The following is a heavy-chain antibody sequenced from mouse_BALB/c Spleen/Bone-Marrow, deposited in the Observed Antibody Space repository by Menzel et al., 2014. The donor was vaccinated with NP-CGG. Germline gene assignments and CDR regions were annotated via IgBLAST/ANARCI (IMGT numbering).Heavy chain of an antibody. CDR1: GFSLTTYG. Sequence: VQLQQSGPGLVQPSQSLSITCTVSGFSLTTYGVHWVRQSPGKGLEWLGAIWSGGNTDYNAAFISRLSISKDNSKSQVFFEMNSLQAYDTAIYYCVRKLRFYAMDYWGQGTSVTVSS. V-gene: IGHV2-2*01. CDR2: IWSGGNT. D-gene: IGHD1-1*01. CDR3: VRKLRFYAMDY. J-gene: IGHJ4*01.